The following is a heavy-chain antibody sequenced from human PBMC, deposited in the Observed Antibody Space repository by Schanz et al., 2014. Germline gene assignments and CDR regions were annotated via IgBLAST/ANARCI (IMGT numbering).Heavy chain of an antibody. Sequence: QVQLVQSGAEMKKPGASVKVSCKASGYTFTSYDFNWVRQAPGQGLEWMGWMNPDSGNTGYAQKFQGRVTMTRNTSISTAYMEVSRLKSDDTAVYYCARLSVAGRPHVNYWYFDLWGRGTLVTVSS. CDR2: MNPDSGNT. V-gene: IGHV1-8*01. CDR3: ARLSVAGRPHVNYWYFDL. D-gene: IGHD6-19*01. CDR1: GYTFTSYD. J-gene: IGHJ2*01.